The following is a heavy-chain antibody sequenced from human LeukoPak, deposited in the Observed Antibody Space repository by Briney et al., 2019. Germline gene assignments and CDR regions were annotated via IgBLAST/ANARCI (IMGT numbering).Heavy chain of an antibody. Sequence: SETLSLTCTVSGGSISSYYWSWIRQPPGKGLEWIGYIYYSGSTNYNPSLKSRVTISVDTSKNQFSLKLSSVTAADTAVYYCARARSELEPNWFDPWGQGTLVTVSS. V-gene: IGHV4-59*01. CDR2: IYYSGST. CDR1: GGSISSYY. CDR3: ARARSELEPNWFDP. J-gene: IGHJ5*02. D-gene: IGHD1-1*01.